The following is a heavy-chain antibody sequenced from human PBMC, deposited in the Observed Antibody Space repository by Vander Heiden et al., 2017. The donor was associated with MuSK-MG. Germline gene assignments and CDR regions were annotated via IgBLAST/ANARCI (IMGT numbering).Heavy chain of an antibody. D-gene: IGHD1-26*01. CDR3: VRNWDGS. Sequence: EVQLVESGGGLVQPGGSLRLSRVASGFAFGNSWMSWVRQAPGKGLEWVANIRPDGSEKYYADSVKGRFTISRDNAKNSLYLQMNSLRVEDTAVYYCVRNWDGSWGQGTLVTVSS. V-gene: IGHV3-7*01. J-gene: IGHJ4*02. CDR2: IRPDGSEK. CDR1: GFAFGNSW.